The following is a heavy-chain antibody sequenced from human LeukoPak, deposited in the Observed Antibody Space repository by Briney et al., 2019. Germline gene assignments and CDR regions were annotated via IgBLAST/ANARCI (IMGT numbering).Heavy chain of an antibody. D-gene: IGHD2-8*01. CDR1: GYTFTSYY. J-gene: IGHJ3*02. CDR2: INPSGGST. Sequence: ASVKVSCKASGYTFTSYYIHWVRQAPGQGLEWMGIINPSGGSTSYAQKFQGRVTMTRDMSTSTVYMELSSLRSEDTAVYYCARAVLYDAFDIWGQGTMVTVSS. V-gene: IGHV1-46*01. CDR3: ARAVLYDAFDI.